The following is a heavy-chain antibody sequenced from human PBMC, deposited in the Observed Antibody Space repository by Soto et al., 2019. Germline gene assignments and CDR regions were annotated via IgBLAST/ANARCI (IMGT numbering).Heavy chain of an antibody. CDR1: GGSISSYY. V-gene: IGHV4-59*01. D-gene: IGHD3-10*01. J-gene: IGHJ4*02. CDR3: AGGNDYYGSGSYYTGNY. CDR2: IYYSGST. Sequence: SETLSLTCTVSGGSISSYYWSWIRQPPGKGLEWIGYIYYSGSTNYNPSLKSRVNISVDTSKNQCSLKLSFVTAADTAVYYCAGGNDYYGSGSYYTGNYWGQGTLVTVSS.